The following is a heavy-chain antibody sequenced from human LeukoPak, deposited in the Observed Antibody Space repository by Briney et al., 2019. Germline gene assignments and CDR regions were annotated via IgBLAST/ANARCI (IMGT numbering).Heavy chain of an antibody. CDR3: TRIYDSSGYYDYFDY. Sequence: PGRSLRLSCTAPGFTFGDYAMSWVRQAPGKGLEWVGFIRSKAYGGTTEYAASVKGRFTISRDDSKSIAYLQMNSLKTEDTAVYYCTRIYDSSGYYDYFDYWGQGTLVTVSS. V-gene: IGHV3-49*04. D-gene: IGHD3-22*01. CDR2: IRSKAYGGTT. CDR1: GFTFGDYA. J-gene: IGHJ4*02.